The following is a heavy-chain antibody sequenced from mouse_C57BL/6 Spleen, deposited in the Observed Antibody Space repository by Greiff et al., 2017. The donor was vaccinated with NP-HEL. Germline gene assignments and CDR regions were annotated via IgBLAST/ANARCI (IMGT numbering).Heavy chain of an antibody. CDR1: GYTFTDYY. CDR3: ARYHYGSSSWFAY. J-gene: IGHJ3*01. Sequence: QVQLKESGAELVRPGASVKLSCKASGYTFTDYYINWVKQRPGQGLEWIARIYPGSGNTYYNEKFKGKATLTAEKSSSTAYMQLSSLTSEDSAVYFCARYHYGSSSWFAYWGQGTLVTVSA. CDR2: IYPGSGNT. V-gene: IGHV1-76*01. D-gene: IGHD1-1*01.